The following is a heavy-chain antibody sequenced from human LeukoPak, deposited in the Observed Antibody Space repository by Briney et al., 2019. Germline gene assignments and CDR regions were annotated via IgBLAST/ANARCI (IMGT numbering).Heavy chain of an antibody. V-gene: IGHV1-18*01. CDR3: ARVDTVNYYYYMDV. Sequence: ASVKVSCKASGYTFTSYGISWVRQAPGQGLEWMAWISLYNGNTHYAQKFQDRVTMTTDTSTSTVYMELSSLISDDTAVYYCARVDTVNYYYYMDVWGKGTPVTVSS. D-gene: IGHD5-18*01. J-gene: IGHJ6*03. CDR2: ISLYNGNT. CDR1: GYTFTSYG.